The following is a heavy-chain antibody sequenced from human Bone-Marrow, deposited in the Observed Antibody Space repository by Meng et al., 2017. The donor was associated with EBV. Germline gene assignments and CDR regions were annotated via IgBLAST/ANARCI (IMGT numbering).Heavy chain of an antibody. Sequence: EVQLVESGGGLVKPGGSLRLSCAASGFTFSSYSMNWVRQAPGKGLGGVSSISSSSIYINYADSVKGRFTISRDNAKNSLYLQMNSLRAEDTAVYYCARGGSSFYDYWGQGTLVTV. CDR1: GFTFSSYS. V-gene: IGHV3-21*01. CDR2: ISSSSIYI. CDR3: ARGGSSFYDY. J-gene: IGHJ4*02. D-gene: IGHD6-6*01.